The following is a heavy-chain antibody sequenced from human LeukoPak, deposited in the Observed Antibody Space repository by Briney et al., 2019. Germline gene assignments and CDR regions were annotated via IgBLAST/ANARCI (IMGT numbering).Heavy chain of an antibody. Sequence: PGESLKISRKGSGYSFTSYWIGWVRQMPGKGLEWMGIIYPGDSDTRYGPSFQGQVTISADKSISTAYLQWSSLKASDTAMYYCARAPEGSVKRYGMDVWGQGTTVTVSS. D-gene: IGHD6-25*01. CDR1: GYSFTSYW. CDR3: ARAPEGSVKRYGMDV. CDR2: IYPGDSDT. V-gene: IGHV5-51*01. J-gene: IGHJ6*02.